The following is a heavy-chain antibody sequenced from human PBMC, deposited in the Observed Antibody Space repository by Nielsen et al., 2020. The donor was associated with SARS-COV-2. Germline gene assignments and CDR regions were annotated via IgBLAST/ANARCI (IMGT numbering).Heavy chain of an antibody. Sequence: ESLKISCAASGFTFSDYYMSWVRQAPGKGLEWIGSIYYSGRTYYNPSLKSRVTISEDPPKNQFSLRLSSVTAADTAVYYCARGGSSLDPWGQGTLVTVSS. CDR3: ARGGSSLDP. CDR2: IYYSGRT. J-gene: IGHJ5*02. D-gene: IGHD6-6*01. V-gene: IGHV4-59*01. CDR1: GFTFSDYY.